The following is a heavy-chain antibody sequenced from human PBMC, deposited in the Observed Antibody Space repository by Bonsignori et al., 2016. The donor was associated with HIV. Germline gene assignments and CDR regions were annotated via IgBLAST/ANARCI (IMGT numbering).Heavy chain of an antibody. J-gene: IGHJ4*02. Sequence: EVQLVQSGPEVKKPGESLKISCKGSGYSFDSYWIGWVRQMPGKGLEWVGIIHPGESNTRSSPSFQGQVTMSADKSINTAYLQWSSLKASDTAMYYCARGGGFTYYWGQGTLVTVSS. CDR2: IHPGESNT. CDR1: GYSFDSYW. D-gene: IGHD3-16*01. CDR3: ARGGGFTYY. V-gene: IGHV5-51*06.